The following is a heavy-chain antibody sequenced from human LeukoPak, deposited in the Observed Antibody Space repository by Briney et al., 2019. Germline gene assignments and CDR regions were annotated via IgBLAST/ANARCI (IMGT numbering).Heavy chain of an antibody. CDR3: TTDQGGDILTGC. Sequence: PGGSLRLSCAASGFSFSSYAMSWVRQAPGKGLVWVSHISGSGGGTDYADSVKGRFTISRDNSKNTLYLQMNSLKTEDTAVYYCTTDQGGDILTGCWGQGTLVTVSS. CDR1: GFSFSSYA. J-gene: IGHJ4*02. D-gene: IGHD3-9*01. CDR2: ISGSGGGT. V-gene: IGHV3-23*01.